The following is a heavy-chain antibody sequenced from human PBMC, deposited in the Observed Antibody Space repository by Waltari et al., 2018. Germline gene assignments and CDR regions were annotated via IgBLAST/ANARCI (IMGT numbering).Heavy chain of an antibody. J-gene: IGHJ6*02. CDR3: ARQSYSSGWYASYYYGMDV. CDR1: GFTVSSNY. CDR2: IYSGGRT. V-gene: IGHV3-53*01. Sequence: EVQLVESGGGLIQPGGSLRLSCAASGFTVSSNYMSWVRQAPGKGLEWVSVIYSGGRTYYADSVKGRFTISRDNSKNTLYLQMNSLRAEDTAVYYCARQSYSSGWYASYYYGMDVWGQGTTVTVSS. D-gene: IGHD6-19*01.